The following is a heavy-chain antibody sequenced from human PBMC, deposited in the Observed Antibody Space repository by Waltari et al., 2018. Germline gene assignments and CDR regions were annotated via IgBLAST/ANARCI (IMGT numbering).Heavy chain of an antibody. V-gene: IGHV1-24*01. D-gene: IGHD6-19*01. CDR1: GYTLTELS. Sequence: QVQLVQSGAEVKKPGASVKVSCKVSGYTLTELSMHWVRQAPGKGLEWMGGFDPEDGETIYAQKFQGRVTMTEDTSTDTAYMELSSLRSDDTAVYYCATGTGYSSGWSTLFDYWGQGTLVTVSS. CDR3: ATGTGYSSGWSTLFDY. CDR2: FDPEDGET. J-gene: IGHJ4*02.